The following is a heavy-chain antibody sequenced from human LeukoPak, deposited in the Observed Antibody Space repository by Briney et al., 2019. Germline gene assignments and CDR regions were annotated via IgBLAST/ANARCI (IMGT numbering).Heavy chain of an antibody. CDR2: IYYSGST. CDR3: GSYRNWFDP. J-gene: IGHJ5*02. Sequence: SETPSLTCTVSGGSISSSSYYWGWIRQPPGKGLEWIGSIYYSGSTYYNPSLKSRVTISVDTSKNQFSLKLSSVTAADTAVYYCGSYRNWFDPWGQGTLVTVSS. V-gene: IGHV4-39*01. CDR1: GGSISSSSYY.